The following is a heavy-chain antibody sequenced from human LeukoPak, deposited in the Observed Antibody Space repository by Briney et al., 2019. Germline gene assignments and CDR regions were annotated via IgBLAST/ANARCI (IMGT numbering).Heavy chain of an antibody. J-gene: IGHJ4*02. V-gene: IGHV1-8*01. D-gene: IGHD3-10*01. CDR2: MNPNSGNT. Sequence: ASVKVSCKASGYTFTSYDINWVRQATGQVLEGMGWMNPNSGNTGYAQKFQGRVTMTRNTSISTAYMELSSLRSEDTAVYYRARFGRLYYFDYWGQGTLVTVSS. CDR3: ARFGRLYYFDY. CDR1: GYTFTSYD.